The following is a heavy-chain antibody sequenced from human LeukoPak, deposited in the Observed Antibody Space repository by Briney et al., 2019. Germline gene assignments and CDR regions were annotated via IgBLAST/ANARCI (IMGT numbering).Heavy chain of an antibody. V-gene: IGHV3-23*01. CDR3: AKGWSQMVYAIRPFDY. CDR1: GFTFSSYW. Sequence: GGSLRLSCAASGFTFSSYWMSWGRQAPGKGLEWVSAISGSGGSTYYADSVKGRFTISRDNSKNTLYLQMNSLRAEDTAVYYCAKGWSQMVYAIRPFDYWGQGTLVTVSS. CDR2: ISGSGGST. J-gene: IGHJ4*02. D-gene: IGHD2-8*01.